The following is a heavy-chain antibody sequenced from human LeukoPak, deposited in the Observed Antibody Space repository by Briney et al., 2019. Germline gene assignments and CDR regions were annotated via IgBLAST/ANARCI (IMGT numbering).Heavy chain of an antibody. CDR1: GFTFSSYA. Sequence: GGSLRLSCAASGFTFSSYAMHWVRQAPGKGLEWVAVISYDGSNKYYADSVKGRFTISRDNSKNTLYLQMNSLRAEDTAVYYCASYRTYGDYVSDYWGQGTLVTVSP. D-gene: IGHD4-17*01. CDR3: ASYRTYGDYVSDY. J-gene: IGHJ4*02. V-gene: IGHV3-30*04. CDR2: ISYDGSNK.